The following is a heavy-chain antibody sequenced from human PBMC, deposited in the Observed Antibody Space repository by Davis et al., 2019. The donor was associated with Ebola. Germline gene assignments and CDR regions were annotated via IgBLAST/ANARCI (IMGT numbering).Heavy chain of an antibody. D-gene: IGHD3-16*01. CDR3: ATHKGGDDAFDI. J-gene: IGHJ3*02. CDR2: ICYSGRT. V-gene: IGHV4-59*12. CDR1: GVSITPDC. Sequence: SETLSLTCTVSGVSITPDCWTWIRQPPGKGLEWIGYICYSGRTNYNPSLKSRLTMSVDTSKSQFSLKLRSVTAADTALFYCATHKGGDDAFDIWGQGTMVTVSS.